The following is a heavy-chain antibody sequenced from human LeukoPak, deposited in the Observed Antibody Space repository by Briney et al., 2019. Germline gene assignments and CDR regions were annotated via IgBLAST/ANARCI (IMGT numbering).Heavy chain of an antibody. J-gene: IGHJ6*02. D-gene: IGHD5-18*01. CDR2: IYYSGST. Sequence: SETLSLTCTVSGGSISSYYWSWIRQPPGKGLEWIGYIYYSGSTNYNPSLKSRVTISVDTSKNQSSLKLSSVTAADTAVYYCARDGIGTAMVWGDGTDGGGQGTTVTVS. CDR3: ARDGIGTAMVWGDGTDG. CDR1: GGSISSYY. V-gene: IGHV4-59*01.